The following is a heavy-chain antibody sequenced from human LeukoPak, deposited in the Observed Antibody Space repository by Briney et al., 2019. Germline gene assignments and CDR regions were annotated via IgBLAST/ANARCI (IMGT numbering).Heavy chain of an antibody. CDR3: ARDVSSNWYSCNL. Sequence: GGSLRLSCEDSGFTFDDYGMSWDRQAPGKGLEWVCGINWDGGNTHCAESVRGRFTISRDNAKNSLFLQMSSLRAEDTALYYCARDVSSNWYSCNLWGQGTLVTVSS. D-gene: IGHD6-13*01. CDR2: INWDGGNT. V-gene: IGHV3-20*04. CDR1: GFTFDDYG. J-gene: IGHJ4*02.